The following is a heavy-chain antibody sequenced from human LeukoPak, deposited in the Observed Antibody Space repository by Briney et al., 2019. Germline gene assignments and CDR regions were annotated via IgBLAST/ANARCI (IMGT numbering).Heavy chain of an antibody. CDR2: ISAYNGNT. J-gene: IGHJ4*02. D-gene: IGHD3-3*01. CDR1: GYTFTSYG. V-gene: IGHV1-18*01. CDR3: ARGVGYYDFWSGRLDY. Sequence: GASVKVSCKASGYTFTSYGISWVRQAPGQGLEWMGWISAYNGNTNYAQKLQGRVTMTTDISTSTAYMELRSLRSDDTAVYYCARGVGYYDFWSGRLDYWGQGTLVTVSS.